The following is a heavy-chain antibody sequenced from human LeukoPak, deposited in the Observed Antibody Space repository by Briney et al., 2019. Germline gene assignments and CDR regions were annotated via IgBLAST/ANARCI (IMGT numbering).Heavy chain of an antibody. D-gene: IGHD4-17*01. V-gene: IGHV3-30*04. CDR3: AKDLVGTSVSKWVY. CDR1: GFTFSSYA. J-gene: IGHJ4*02. Sequence: GGSLRLSCAASGFTFSSYAMHWVRQGPGKGLEWVAVISYDGGDKYYEDSVKSRFTISRDNSKNTLYLQMNSLRAEDTAVYYCAKDLVGTSVSKWVYWGQGTLVTVSS. CDR2: ISYDGGDK.